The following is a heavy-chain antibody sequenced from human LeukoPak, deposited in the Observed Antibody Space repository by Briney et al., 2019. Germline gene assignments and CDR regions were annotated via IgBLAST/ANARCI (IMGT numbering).Heavy chain of an antibody. CDR1: GINVTSNY. V-gene: IGHV3-66*03. CDR3: ARGTPRYCSGGSCYSFGY. CDR2: LYTSDYT. Sequence: PGGSLRLSCAASGINVTSNYMTWVRQAPGKGLEWVSVLYTSDYTYYADSVKGRFTISRDNSENTVHLQMNSLRAEDTAVYYCARGTPRYCSGGSCYSFGYWGQGTLVTVSS. J-gene: IGHJ4*02. D-gene: IGHD2-15*01.